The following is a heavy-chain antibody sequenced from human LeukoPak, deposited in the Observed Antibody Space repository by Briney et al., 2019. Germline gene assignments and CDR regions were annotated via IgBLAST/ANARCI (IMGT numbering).Heavy chain of an antibody. CDR2: IYPGDSDT. CDR3: VRGTFSRNGIDI. J-gene: IGHJ3*02. D-gene: IGHD1-14*01. CDR1: GYSFTSYW. Sequence: GESLKISCKGSGYSFTSYWIGWVRQIPGQGLEWMGIIYPGDSDTRYSPSFQGQVIISVDKSISTAYLQWSSLKASDTGMYYCVRGTFSRNGIDIWGQGTVVTVSS. V-gene: IGHV5-51*01.